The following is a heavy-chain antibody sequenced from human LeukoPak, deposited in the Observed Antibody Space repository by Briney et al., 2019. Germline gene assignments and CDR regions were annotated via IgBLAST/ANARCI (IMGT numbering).Heavy chain of an antibody. CDR1: GGSISSGGYS. J-gene: IGHJ4*02. V-gene: IGHV4-34*01. CDR3: ARGPHYDFWSGYPRKYYFDY. D-gene: IGHD3-3*01. CDR2: INHSGST. Sequence: SETLSLTCAVSGGSISSGGYSWSWIRQPPGKGLEWIGEINHSGSTNYNPSLKSRVTISVDTSKNQFSLKLSSVTAADTAVYYCARGPHYDFWSGYPRKYYFDYWGQGTLVTVSS.